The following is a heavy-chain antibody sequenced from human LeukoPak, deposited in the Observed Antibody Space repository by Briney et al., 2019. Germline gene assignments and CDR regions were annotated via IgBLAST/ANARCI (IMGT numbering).Heavy chain of an antibody. CDR1: GPGSFIGYY. CDR2: VNHNGIT. J-gene: IGHJ4*02. Sequence: SETPSLTCAVSGPGSFIGYYWSWIRQPPGRGLEWIGEVNHNGITNYNPSLKSRLTISLGTSKNQFSLNLTSVTAADSAVYYCARGTLTTMTNVLFDYWDQGSLSPSPQ. D-gene: IGHD4-17*01. V-gene: IGHV4-34*01. CDR3: ARGTLTTMTNVLFDY.